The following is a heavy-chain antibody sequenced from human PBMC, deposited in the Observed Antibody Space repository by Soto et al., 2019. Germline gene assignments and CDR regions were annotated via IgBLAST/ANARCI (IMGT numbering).Heavy chain of an antibody. V-gene: IGHV3-7*01. CDR2: IKQDGSEK. CDR1: GFTFSSYW. D-gene: IGHD5-12*01. J-gene: IGHJ6*03. Sequence: PGGSLRLSCAASGFTFSSYWMSWVRQAPGKGLEWVANIKQDGSEKYYVDSVKGRFTISRDNAKNSLYLQMNSLRAEDTAVYYCARGRGYSGYAGYYMDVWGKGTTVTVSS. CDR3: ARGRGYSGYAGYYMDV.